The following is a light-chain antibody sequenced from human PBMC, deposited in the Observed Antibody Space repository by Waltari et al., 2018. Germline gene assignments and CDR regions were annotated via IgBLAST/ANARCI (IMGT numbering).Light chain of an antibody. CDR1: QGISNY. CDR3: QQYNSFFRT. V-gene: IGKV1-9*01. CDR2: TAS. J-gene: IGKJ1*01. Sequence: IQLTQSPSSLSASVGDRVTITCRASQGISNYLAWYQQKPGKAPKLLIHTASTLQSGVPSRFSGSGFGTEFALTISGLQPDDFATYFCQQYNSFFRTFGQGTKVEIK.